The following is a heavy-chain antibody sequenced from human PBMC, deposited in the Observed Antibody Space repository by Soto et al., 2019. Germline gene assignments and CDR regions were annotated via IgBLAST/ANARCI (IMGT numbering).Heavy chain of an antibody. CDR1: GVSFIGYY. Sequence: SETLSLTCAVYGVSFIGYYWSWMLQPPWKGLEWIGEINHSGSTNYNPSLKSRVTISVDTSKNQFSLKLSSVTAADTAVYYCARGRASSGYLSWGQGTLVTVSS. J-gene: IGHJ5*02. D-gene: IGHD3-22*01. CDR2: INHSGST. V-gene: IGHV4-34*01. CDR3: ARGRASSGYLS.